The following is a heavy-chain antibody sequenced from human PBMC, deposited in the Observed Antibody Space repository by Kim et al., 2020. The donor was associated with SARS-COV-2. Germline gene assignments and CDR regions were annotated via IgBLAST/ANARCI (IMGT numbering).Heavy chain of an antibody. D-gene: IGHD6-13*01. J-gene: IGHJ5*02. CDR3: ARTAEYSSSWYSNWFDP. Sequence: KSRIPISVDTSKNQFSLKLSSVTAADTAVYYCARTAEYSSSWYSNWFDPWGQGTLVTVSS. V-gene: IGHV4-59*01.